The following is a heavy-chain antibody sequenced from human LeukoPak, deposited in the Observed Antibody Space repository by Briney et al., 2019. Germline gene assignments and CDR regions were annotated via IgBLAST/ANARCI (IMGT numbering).Heavy chain of an antibody. V-gene: IGHV3-66*01. CDR3: ARIRRFPNWFDP. J-gene: IGHJ5*02. CDR1: GFIFSDYY. D-gene: IGHD2-21*01. Sequence: GGSLRLSCAASGFIFSDYYMSWVRQAPGKGLEWVSVIYSGGSTYYADSVKGRFTISRDNSKNTLYLQMNSLRAEDTAVYYCARIRRFPNWFDPWGQGTLVTVSS. CDR2: IYSGGST.